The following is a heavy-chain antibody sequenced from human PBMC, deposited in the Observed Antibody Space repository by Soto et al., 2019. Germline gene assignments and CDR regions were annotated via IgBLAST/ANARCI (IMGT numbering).Heavy chain of an antibody. J-gene: IGHJ6*02. V-gene: IGHV4-59*01. CDR2: IYDTGISGYTPST. CDR1: GGSITSSY. Sequence: PSETLSLTCAVSGGSITSSYWSWIRRRPGKVLEWIAYIYDTGISGYTPSTSYNPSLKSRVTMSVDTSKSQFSLKLTSVTAAATPAYYCSRAEDAFFSYVLDVWGHGITVTVSS. CDR3: SRAEDAFFSYVLDV.